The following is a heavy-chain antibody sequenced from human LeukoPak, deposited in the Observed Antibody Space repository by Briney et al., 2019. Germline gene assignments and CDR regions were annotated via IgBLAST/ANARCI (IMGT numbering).Heavy chain of an antibody. J-gene: IGHJ4*02. CDR1: GFTFSSYG. D-gene: IGHD5-24*01. V-gene: IGHV3-23*01. Sequence: GGSLRLSCAASGFTFSSYGMNWVRQAPGKGLEWVSSISGSGDSTDYADSVKGRFTISRDNSKNTLYLQMNSLRAEDTAVYYCAKNGDSERWLQPKFVTHWGQGTLVTVSS. CDR3: AKNGDSERWLQPKFVTH. CDR2: ISGSGDST.